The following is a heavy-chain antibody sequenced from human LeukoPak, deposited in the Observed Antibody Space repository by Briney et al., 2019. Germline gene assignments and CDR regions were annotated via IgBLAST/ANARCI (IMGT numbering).Heavy chain of an antibody. CDR2: INPSGGST. Sequence: ASVKVSCKASGGTFSSYAISWVRQAPGQGLEWMGIINPSGGSTSYAQKFQGRVTMTRDMSTSTVYMELSSLRSEDTAVYYCARAGYNWNYDAFDIWGQGTMVTVSS. D-gene: IGHD1-7*01. J-gene: IGHJ3*02. CDR1: GGTFSSYA. V-gene: IGHV1-46*01. CDR3: ARAGYNWNYDAFDI.